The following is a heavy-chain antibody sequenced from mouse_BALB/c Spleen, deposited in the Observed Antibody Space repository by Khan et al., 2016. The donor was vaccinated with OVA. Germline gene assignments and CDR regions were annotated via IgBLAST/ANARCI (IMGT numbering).Heavy chain of an antibody. V-gene: IGHV14-3*02. Sequence: MQLEESGADLVKPGASVKLSCTASGLNIKDTYMHWVKRRPEQGLVWIGRIDPANGNTKYDPKFQGKATITADTSSNTAYLQLSSLTSEDAAVYYCARDYWDVFAYWGQGTLVTVSA. CDR2: IDPANGNT. CDR1: GLNIKDTY. CDR3: ARDYWDVFAY. J-gene: IGHJ3*01. D-gene: IGHD4-1*01.